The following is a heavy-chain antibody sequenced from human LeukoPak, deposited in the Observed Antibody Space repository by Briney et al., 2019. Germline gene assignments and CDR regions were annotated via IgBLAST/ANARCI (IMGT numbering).Heavy chain of an antibody. CDR3: ARELGAVWAMVRGVMTYGMDV. D-gene: IGHD3-10*01. CDR2: IYPGDSDT. V-gene: IGHV5-51*01. J-gene: IGHJ6*02. Sequence: GESLKISCKGSGYSFTSYWIGWVRQMPGKGLEWIGIIYPGDSDTRYSPSFQGQVTISADKSISTAYLQMNSLRAEDTAVYYCARELGAVWAMVRGVMTYGMDVWGQGTTVTVSS. CDR1: GYSFTSYW.